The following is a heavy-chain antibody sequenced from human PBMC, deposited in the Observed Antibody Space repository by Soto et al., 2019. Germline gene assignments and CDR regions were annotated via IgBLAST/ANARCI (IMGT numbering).Heavy chain of an antibody. Sequence: QVQLQESGPGLVKPSETLSLTCKLSGGSISSYYWSWIRQPPGEALEWIGYVSYTGSTNYNPSLKSRVLISVDTSKNQFSLELRSVTAADTAVYYCARQDGYYYYMDVWGKGTTVTVSS. V-gene: IGHV4-59*08. CDR1: GGSISSYY. J-gene: IGHJ6*03. CDR2: VSYTGST. CDR3: ARQDGYYYYMDV.